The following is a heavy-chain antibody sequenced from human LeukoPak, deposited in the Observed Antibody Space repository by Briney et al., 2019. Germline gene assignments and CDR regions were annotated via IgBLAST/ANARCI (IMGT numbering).Heavy chain of an antibody. V-gene: IGHV1-18*01. J-gene: IGHJ3*02. CDR1: GYTFTSYG. CDR3: ARDQRGSDYVWGSYRAQSNDAFDI. CDR2: ISAYNGNT. D-gene: IGHD3-16*02. Sequence: GASVKVSCKASGYTFTSYGISWVRQAPGQGLEWMGWISAYNGNTNYAQKLQGRATMTTDTSTSTAYMELRSLRSDDTAVYYCARDQRGSDYVWGSYRAQSNDAFDIWGQGTMVTVSS.